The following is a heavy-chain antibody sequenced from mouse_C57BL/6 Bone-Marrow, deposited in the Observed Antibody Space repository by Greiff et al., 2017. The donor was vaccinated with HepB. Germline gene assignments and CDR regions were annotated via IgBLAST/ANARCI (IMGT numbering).Heavy chain of an antibody. CDR1: GYTFTDYE. D-gene: IGHD1-1*01. V-gene: IGHV1-15*01. Sequence: VQLQQSGAELVRPGASVTLSCKASGYTFTDYEMHWVKQTPVHGLEWIGAIDPETGGTAYNQKFKGKAILTADKSSSTAYMELRSLTSEDSAVYYCTRYDGITTVAGGDYWGQGTTLTVSS. CDR3: TRYDGITTVAGGDY. J-gene: IGHJ2*01. CDR2: IDPETGGT.